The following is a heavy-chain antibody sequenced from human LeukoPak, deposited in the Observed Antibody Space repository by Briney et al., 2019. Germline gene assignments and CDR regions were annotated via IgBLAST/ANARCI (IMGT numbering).Heavy chain of an antibody. J-gene: IGHJ4*02. CDR2: INQDGTEK. Sequence: GGCLRLSCAASGFTFNNYWMSWVRQAPGKGLEWVANINQDGTEKYYVDSVKGRFTISRDNAKNSLYLQMNSLRVEDTAVYHCARGQLLDYWGQGALVTVPS. CDR3: ARGQLLDY. CDR1: GFTFNNYW. D-gene: IGHD2-2*01. V-gene: IGHV3-7*01.